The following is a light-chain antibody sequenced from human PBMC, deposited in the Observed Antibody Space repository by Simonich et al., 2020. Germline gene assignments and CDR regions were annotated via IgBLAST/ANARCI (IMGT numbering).Light chain of an antibody. CDR1: QDISNY. J-gene: IGKJ4*01. V-gene: IGKV1-33*01. Sequence: DIQMTQSPSSLSASVGDIITINCQSSQDISNYLNWYQQKQGKAHKLLSYESSNLETGVPSRFSGCGSGTDCTFTISSLQPEDIATYYCQQYDNLPFGGGTKVEIK. CDR2: ESS. CDR3: QQYDNLP.